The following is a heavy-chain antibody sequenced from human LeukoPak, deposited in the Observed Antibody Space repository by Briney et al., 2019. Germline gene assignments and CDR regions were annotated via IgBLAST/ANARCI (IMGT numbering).Heavy chain of an antibody. D-gene: IGHD5-12*01. CDR2: INTDGRTT. CDR3: ARDLGGYDDY. CDR1: GFTFSSYW. Sequence: GGSLRLSCAASGFTFSSYWMHWVRQTPGKGLVWVSHINTDGRTTDYADSVRGRFTISRDNAKNTLYLQMNSLRAEDTAVYYCARDLGGYDDYWGQGTLVTVSS. V-gene: IGHV3-74*01. J-gene: IGHJ4*02.